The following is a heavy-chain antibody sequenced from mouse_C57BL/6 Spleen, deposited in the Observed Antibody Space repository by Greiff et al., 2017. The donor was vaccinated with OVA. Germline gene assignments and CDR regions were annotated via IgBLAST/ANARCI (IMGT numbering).Heavy chain of an antibody. CDR1: GFTFSDYG. V-gene: IGHV5-17*01. J-gene: IGHJ1*03. CDR2: ISSGSSTI. Sequence: DVMLVESGGGLVKPGGSLKLSCAASGFTFSDYGMHWVRQAPEKGLEWVAYISSGSSTIYYADTVKGRFTISRDNAKNTLFLQMTSLRSEDTAMYYCARRNGAQATDVWGTGTTVTVSS. D-gene: IGHD3-2*02. CDR3: ARRNGAQATDV.